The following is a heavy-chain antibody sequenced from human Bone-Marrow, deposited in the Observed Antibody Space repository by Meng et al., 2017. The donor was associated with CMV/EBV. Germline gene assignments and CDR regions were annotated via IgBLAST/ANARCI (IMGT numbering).Heavy chain of an antibody. CDR2: INYSGRT. CDR3: ARDLSGVGYADY. CDR1: GGSVSSGSYY. V-gene: IGHV4-61*01. J-gene: IGHJ4*02. Sequence: CTVAGGSVSSGSYYWSWIRQPTGKGLEWIGYINYSGRTNYNPSLKSRVTISVDTSKNQFSLNLNSVTAADTAVYYCARDLSGVGYADYWGQGTLVTVSS. D-gene: IGHD5-12*01.